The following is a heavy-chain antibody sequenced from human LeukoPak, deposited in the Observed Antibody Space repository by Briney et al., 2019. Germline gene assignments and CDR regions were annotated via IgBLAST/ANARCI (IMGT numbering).Heavy chain of an antibody. J-gene: IGHJ3*02. V-gene: IGHV1-18*01. CDR3: ARVYYYDSSGYYLDAFDI. Sequence: ASVKVSCKASGYTFTSYGISWVRQAPGQGLEWMGWISAYNGSTNYAQKLQGRVTMTTDTSTSTAYMELRSLRSDDTAVYYCARVYYYDSSGYYLDAFDIWGQGTMVTVSS. CDR1: GYTFTSYG. D-gene: IGHD3-22*01. CDR2: ISAYNGST.